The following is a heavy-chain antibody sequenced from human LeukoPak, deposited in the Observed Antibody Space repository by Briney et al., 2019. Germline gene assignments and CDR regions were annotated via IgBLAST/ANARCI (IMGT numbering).Heavy chain of an antibody. J-gene: IGHJ4*02. Sequence: PSETLSLTCTVSGGSISSYYWSWIRQPPGKGLEWIGYIYYSGSTNYNPSLKSRVTISVDTSKNQFSLKLSSVTAADTAVYYCASFSPGYYDSSWGQGTLVTVSS. V-gene: IGHV4-59*01. CDR1: GGSISSYY. D-gene: IGHD3-22*01. CDR3: ASFSPGYYDSS. CDR2: IYYSGST.